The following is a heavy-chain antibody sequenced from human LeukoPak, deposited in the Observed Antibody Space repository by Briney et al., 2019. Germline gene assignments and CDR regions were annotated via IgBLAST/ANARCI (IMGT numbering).Heavy chain of an antibody. CDR1: GFTFSSYW. D-gene: IGHD5-12*01. Sequence: GGSLRLSCAASGFTFSSYWMSWVRQAPGKGLEWVANIKQDGSEKYYVDSVKGRFTISRDNAKNSPFLQMNSLRAEDTAVYYCATDYSAYDPPDSWGQGTLVTVSS. CDR3: ATDYSAYDPPDS. V-gene: IGHV3-7*01. CDR2: IKQDGSEK. J-gene: IGHJ4*02.